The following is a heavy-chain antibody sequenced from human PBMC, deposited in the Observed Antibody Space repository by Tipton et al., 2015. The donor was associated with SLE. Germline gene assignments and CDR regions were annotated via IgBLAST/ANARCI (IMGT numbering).Heavy chain of an antibody. V-gene: IGHV4-39*02. Sequence: TLSLTCTVSGDSISSSGYYWGWIRQPPGKGLEWIGSIYYSGSTYYNPSLKSRVNILVATSKNQLSLKLTSVIAADTAVYYCARDIEAPGDFLYFDYWGQGILVTVSS. J-gene: IGHJ4*02. CDR3: ARDIEAPGDFLYFDY. CDR2: IYYSGST. D-gene: IGHD7-27*01. CDR1: GDSISSSGYY.